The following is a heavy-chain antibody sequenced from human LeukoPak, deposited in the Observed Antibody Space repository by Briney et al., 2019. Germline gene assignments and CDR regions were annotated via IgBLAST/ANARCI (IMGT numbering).Heavy chain of an antibody. CDR2: ISGSVGTT. J-gene: IGHJ4*02. D-gene: IGHD2-2*01. CDR1: GFTFSTYA. Sequence: GGSLRLSCAASGFTFSTYAMSWVRQAPGKGLEWVSAISGSVGTTYYADSVKGRFTVSRDNSENTLYLQMNSLRAEDTAVYYCAKCFAVYCSTIICTPYSFDYWGQGTLVTVSS. V-gene: IGHV3-23*01. CDR3: AKCFAVYCSTIICTPYSFDY.